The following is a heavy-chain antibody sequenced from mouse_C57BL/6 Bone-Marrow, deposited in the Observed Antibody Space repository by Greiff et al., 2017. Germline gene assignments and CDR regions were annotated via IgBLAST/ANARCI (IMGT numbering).Heavy chain of an antibody. D-gene: IGHD1-1*01. CDR1: GYTFTSYW. V-gene: IGHV1-50*01. CDR3: ASPLIFFGSSLYYFDN. Sequence: VQLQQPGAELVKPGASVKLSCKASGYTFTSYWMQWVQQRPGQGLEWIGEIDPSDSYTNYNHKFKGKATLTEDTSASTAYRQLSSLTSEDSAVYYCASPLIFFGSSLYYFDNWGQGTTLTVSS. J-gene: IGHJ2*01. CDR2: IDPSDSYT.